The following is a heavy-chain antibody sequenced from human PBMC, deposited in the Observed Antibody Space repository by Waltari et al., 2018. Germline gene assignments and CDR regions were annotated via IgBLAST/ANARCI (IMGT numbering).Heavy chain of an antibody. Sequence: QVQLQESGPGLVKPSETLSLTCAVSGYSISSGYYWGWIRQPPGKGLEWIGSIYHSGSTYYNPSLKSRVTISVDTSKNQFSLKLSSVTAADTAVYYCATDSSSWYGGNWFDPWGQGTLVTVSS. CDR3: ATDSSSWYGGNWFDP. D-gene: IGHD6-13*01. J-gene: IGHJ5*02. V-gene: IGHV4-38-2*01. CDR2: IYHSGST. CDR1: GYSISSGYY.